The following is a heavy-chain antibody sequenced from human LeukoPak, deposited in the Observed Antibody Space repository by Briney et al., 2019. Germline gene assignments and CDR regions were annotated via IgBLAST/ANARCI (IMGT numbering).Heavy chain of an antibody. CDR1: GGSFSGYY. Sequence: IPSETLSLTCAVYGGSFSGYYWSWIRQPPAKGLEWIGEINHSGSTNYNPSLKSRVTISVDTSKNQFSLKLSSVTAADTAVYYCARGRRYDILTGYQGSDYWGQGTLVTVSS. CDR2: INHSGST. D-gene: IGHD3-9*01. V-gene: IGHV4-34*01. CDR3: ARGRRYDILTGYQGSDY. J-gene: IGHJ4*02.